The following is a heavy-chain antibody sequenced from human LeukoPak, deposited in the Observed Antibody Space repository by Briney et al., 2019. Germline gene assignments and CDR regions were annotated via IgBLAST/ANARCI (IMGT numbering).Heavy chain of an antibody. V-gene: IGHV3-74*01. Sequence: GGSLRLSCTGFGFTFRDYAVSWVRQAPGEGLVWVSRLNGDGSITTYADSVKGRFTISRDNTKNTLYLQMDSLTAEDTAVYYCARDLGLWGQGTLVTVSS. J-gene: IGHJ4*02. CDR2: LNGDGSIT. CDR3: ARDLGL. CDR1: GFTFRDYA. D-gene: IGHD7-27*01.